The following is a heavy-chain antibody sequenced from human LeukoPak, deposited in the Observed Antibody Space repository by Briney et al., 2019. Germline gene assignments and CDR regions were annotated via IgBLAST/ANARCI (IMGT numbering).Heavy chain of an antibody. V-gene: IGHV3-23*01. CDR2: ISGRGDST. CDR3: AKQARGATTIFDY. Sequence: GGSLRLSCAASGFTFSSFAMSWVRQAPGKGLEWVSVISGRGDSTYYADSVKGRFTISRDNSKNTLYLQMNSLGAEDTAVYYCAKQARGATTIFDYWGQGTLVTVSS. CDR1: GFTFSSFA. J-gene: IGHJ4*02. D-gene: IGHD1-26*01.